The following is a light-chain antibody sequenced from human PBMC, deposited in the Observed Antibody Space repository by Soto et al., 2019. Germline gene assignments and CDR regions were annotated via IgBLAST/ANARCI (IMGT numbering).Light chain of an antibody. CDR1: QSISSW. CDR3: QQYKTSWT. CDR2: DVS. J-gene: IGKJ1*01. V-gene: IGKV1-5*01. Sequence: DIQMTQSPSTLSASVQDRVTITCRASQSISSWLAWYQQKPGKAPKLLIYDVSSLESGVPSRFSGSGSGTEFTLTISSLQPDDSATYYCQQYKTSWTFGQGTKVEIK.